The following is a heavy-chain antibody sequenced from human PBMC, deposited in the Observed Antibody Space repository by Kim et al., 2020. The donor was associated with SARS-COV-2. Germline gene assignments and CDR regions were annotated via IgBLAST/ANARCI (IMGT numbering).Heavy chain of an antibody. CDR2: IYFGGST. V-gene: IGHV4-39*01. Sequence: SETLSLTCNVSGDSIRSGAYYWGWLRQPPEKGLQWIGGIYFGGSTYYNPSLQSRVTLSVDTSRNQFSLRLSSVTAADTSLYFCARRRLRDRHFYFDVWGRGILVTVSS. J-gene: IGHJ4*02. CDR3: ARRRLRDRHFYFDV. CDR1: GDSIRSGAYY. D-gene: IGHD2-15*01.